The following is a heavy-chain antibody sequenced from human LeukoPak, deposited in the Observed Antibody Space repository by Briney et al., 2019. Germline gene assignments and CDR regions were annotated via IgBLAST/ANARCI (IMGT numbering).Heavy chain of an antibody. CDR2: IRYDGSNK. CDR3: AKDIGMATIRHFDY. J-gene: IGHJ4*02. CDR1: GFTFSSYG. V-gene: IGHV3-30*02. D-gene: IGHD5-24*01. Sequence: PGGSLRLSCAASGFTFSSYGIHWVRQAPGKGLEWVAFIRYDGSNKYYADSVKGRFTISRGNSKNTLYLQMNSLRAEDTAVYYCAKDIGMATIRHFDYWGQGTLVTVSS.